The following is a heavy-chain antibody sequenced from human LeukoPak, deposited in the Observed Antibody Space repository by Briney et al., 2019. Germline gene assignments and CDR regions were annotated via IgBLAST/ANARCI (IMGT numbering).Heavy chain of an antibody. J-gene: IGHJ4*02. CDR2: IYHSGST. CDR1: GGSISSGGYS. D-gene: IGHD2-15*01. V-gene: IGHV4-30-2*01. CDR3: ARGYCSSGTCPSFDY. Sequence: SETLSLTCAVSGGSISSGGYSWSWIRQPPGKGLEWIGYIYHSGSTYHNPSLKSRVTISVDRSKNQFSLELNSVTAADTAVYYCARGYCSSGTCPSFDYWGQGTLVTVSS.